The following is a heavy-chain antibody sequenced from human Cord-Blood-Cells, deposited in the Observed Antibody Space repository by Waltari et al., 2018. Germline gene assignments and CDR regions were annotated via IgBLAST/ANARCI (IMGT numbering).Heavy chain of an antibody. CDR1: GGSFSGYY. D-gene: IGHD2-21*01. CDR2: INHSGST. V-gene: IGHV4-34*01. J-gene: IGHJ4*02. CDR3: ARGQVRCVGDCYPDPFDY. Sequence: QVQLQQWGAVLLKPSETLSLTCAVYGGSFSGYYWSWIRQPPGKGLEWIGEINHSGSTNANPAPKSRVTISVETSSNQFSLKLSSVTAAGAAVYYCARGQVRCVGDCYPDPFDYWGQGTLVTVSS.